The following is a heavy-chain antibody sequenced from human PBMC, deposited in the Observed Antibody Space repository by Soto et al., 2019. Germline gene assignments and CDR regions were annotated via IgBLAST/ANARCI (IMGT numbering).Heavy chain of an antibody. CDR2: ISYGGGTT. D-gene: IGHD3-22*01. CDR1: EFTFSNYA. Sequence: EVQLLESGGGLVQPGGSLRLSCAASEFTFSNYAMSWVRQAPGKGLEWVSAISYGGGTTYYADSVKGRFTISRDNSNTTLYLQMNSLRGEDTAVYYCAKNPGYYYDSTGYHFDYWGQGTLVTVSS. J-gene: IGHJ4*02. V-gene: IGHV3-23*01. CDR3: AKNPGYYYDSTGYHFDY.